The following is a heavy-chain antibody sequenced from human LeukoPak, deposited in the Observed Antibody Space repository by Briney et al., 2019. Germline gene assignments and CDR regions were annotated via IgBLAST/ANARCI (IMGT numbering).Heavy chain of an antibody. CDR2: ISAYNGNT. CDR1: GYTFTSYG. Sequence: ASVKVSCKASGYTFTSYGISWVRQAPGQGLEWMGWISAYNGNTNYAQKFQGRVTMTRDTSISTAYMELSRLRSDDTAVYYCARTLKYYYDSSGTRGAFDIWGQGTMVTVSS. V-gene: IGHV1-18*01. J-gene: IGHJ3*02. CDR3: ARTLKYYYDSSGTRGAFDI. D-gene: IGHD3-22*01.